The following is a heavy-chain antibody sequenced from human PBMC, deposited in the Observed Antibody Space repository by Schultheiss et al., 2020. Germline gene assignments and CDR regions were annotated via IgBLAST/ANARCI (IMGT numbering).Heavy chain of an antibody. V-gene: IGHV4-34*01. Sequence: SETLTLTCTVSGGSISSYYWSWIRQPPGKGLEWIGEINHSGSTYYNPSLKSRVTISVDTSKNQFSLTLNSMTAADTAVYYCARAKQWLAHDYWGQGTLVTVAS. CDR2: INHSGST. CDR1: GGSISSYY. J-gene: IGHJ4*02. D-gene: IGHD6-19*01. CDR3: ARAKQWLAHDY.